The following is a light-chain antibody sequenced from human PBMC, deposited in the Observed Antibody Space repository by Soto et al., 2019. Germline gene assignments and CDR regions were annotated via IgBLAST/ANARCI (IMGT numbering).Light chain of an antibody. CDR3: QQSNTLVT. CDR1: QDVSFW. J-gene: IGKJ4*01. CDR2: TAT. Sequence: DIQMTQSPSAVSASVGDRVTITCRASQDVSFWLAWYQLKPGQAPKLLVYTATTLHTGVPSRFSASGSGKHFTLTINGLQPEDFATYYCQQSNTLVTFGGGTRV. V-gene: IGKV1D-12*01.